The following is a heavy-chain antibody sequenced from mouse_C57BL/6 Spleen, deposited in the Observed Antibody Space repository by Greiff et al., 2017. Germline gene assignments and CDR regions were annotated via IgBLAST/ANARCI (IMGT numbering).Heavy chain of an antibody. CDR1: GYTFTSYW. D-gene: IGHD1-3*01. J-gene: IGHJ4*01. CDR3: ERGSYIAMDY. Sequence: QVQLQQPGAELVRPGSSVKLSCKASGYTFTSYWMDWVKQRPGQGLEWIGNIYPSDSETHYNQKFKDKATLTVDKSSSTAYMQLSSLTSEDSAVYYGERGSYIAMDYWGKGTSVTVSS. V-gene: IGHV1-61*01. CDR2: IYPSDSET.